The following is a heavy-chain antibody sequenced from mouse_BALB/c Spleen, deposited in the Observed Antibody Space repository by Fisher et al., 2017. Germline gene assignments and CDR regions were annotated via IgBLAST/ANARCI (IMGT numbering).Heavy chain of an antibody. J-gene: IGHJ4*01. Sequence: GRFTISRDNAKNTLYLQMSSLKSEDTAMYYCARDHYHDAMDYWGQGTSVTVSS. D-gene: IGHD1-2*01. CDR3: ARDHYHDAMDY. V-gene: IGHV5-6-3*01.